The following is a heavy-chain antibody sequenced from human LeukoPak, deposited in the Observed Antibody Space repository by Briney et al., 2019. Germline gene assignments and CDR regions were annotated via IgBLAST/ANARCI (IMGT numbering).Heavy chain of an antibody. CDR2: ISGSGGST. Sequence: PGGSLRLSCAASGLTFSNYAMSWVRQAPGKGLEWVSAISGSGGSTYYADSVKGRFTISRDNSKNTLYLQMNSLRAEDTAVYYCAKVGRHLEWLFGYFDYWGQGTLVTVSS. CDR1: GLTFSNYA. J-gene: IGHJ4*02. CDR3: AKVGRHLEWLFGYFDY. V-gene: IGHV3-23*01. D-gene: IGHD3-3*01.